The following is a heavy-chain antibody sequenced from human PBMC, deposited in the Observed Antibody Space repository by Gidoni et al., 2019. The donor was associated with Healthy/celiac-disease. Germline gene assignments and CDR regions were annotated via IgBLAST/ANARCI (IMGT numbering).Heavy chain of an antibody. V-gene: IGHV1-2*02. CDR3: ARDLAVAAGIDY. CDR1: RYTFTDYY. Sequence: PLVQSGAEVQKPGASVKVSCKASRYTFTDYYMHWVRQAPGQGLEWMGWINPNRGGTNYAQKFQGRVTMTRDKSISTAYMELSRLRSDDTAVYYCARDLAVAAGIDYWGQGTLVTVSS. CDR2: INPNRGGT. J-gene: IGHJ4*02. D-gene: IGHD6-13*01.